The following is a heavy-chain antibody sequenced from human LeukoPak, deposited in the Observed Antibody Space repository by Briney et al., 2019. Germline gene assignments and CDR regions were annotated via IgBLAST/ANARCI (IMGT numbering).Heavy chain of an antibody. CDR2: IDWDDDK. CDR1: GFSLSTSSMC. V-gene: IGHV2-70*11. J-gene: IGHJ6*02. Sequence: SGPTLANPTQTLTLTCTFSGFSLSTSSMCVSWIRQPPGKALEWLARIDWDDDKYYSTSLKTRLTISKDTSKNQVVLTMTNMDPVDTATYYCARYNSGSYSCGMDVWGQGTTVTVTS. CDR3: ARYNSGSYSCGMDV. D-gene: IGHD1-26*01.